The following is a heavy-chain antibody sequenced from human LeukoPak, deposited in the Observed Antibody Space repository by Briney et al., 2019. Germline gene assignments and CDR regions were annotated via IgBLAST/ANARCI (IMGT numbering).Heavy chain of an antibody. CDR3: ARDPTGPSYYYGSGSANFDY. J-gene: IGHJ4*02. D-gene: IGHD3-10*01. CDR1: GFTFSSYW. Sequence: KSGGSLRLSCAASGFTFSSYWMSWVRQAPGKGLEWVANIKQDGSEKYYVDSVKGRFTISRDNAKNSLYLQMKSLRAEDTAVYYCARDPTGPSYYYGSGSANFDYWGQGTLVTVSS. CDR2: IKQDGSEK. V-gene: IGHV3-7*01.